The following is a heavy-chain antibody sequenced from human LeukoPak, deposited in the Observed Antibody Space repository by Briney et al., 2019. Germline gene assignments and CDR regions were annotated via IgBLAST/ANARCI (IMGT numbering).Heavy chain of an antibody. D-gene: IGHD1-26*01. CDR1: GFTFSSYA. CDR3: ARDPWVGAIPSYYFDY. Sequence: GGSLRLSCAASGFTFSSYAMSWVRQAPGKGLEWVSYISSSSSTIYYADSVKGRFTISRDNAKNSLYLQMNSLRAEDTAVYYCARDPWVGAIPSYYFDYWGQGTLVTVSS. J-gene: IGHJ4*02. CDR2: ISSSSSTI. V-gene: IGHV3-48*04.